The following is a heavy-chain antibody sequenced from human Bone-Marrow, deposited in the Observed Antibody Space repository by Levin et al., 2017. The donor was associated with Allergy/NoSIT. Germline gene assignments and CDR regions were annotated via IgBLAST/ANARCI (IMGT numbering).Heavy chain of an antibody. CDR1: GFIFSTYS. CDR3: VRSESITGTEDLKLMDV. D-gene: IGHD1/OR15-1a*01. CDR2: ISSASTYI. J-gene: IGHJ6*02. Sequence: SCAASGFIFSTYSLHWVRQSPGKGLEWVSSISSASTYIYYADSVKGRFTISRDNAKNSLSLQMNSLRAEDTAVYYCVRSESITGTEDLKLMDVWGQGTTVTVSS. V-gene: IGHV3-21*01.